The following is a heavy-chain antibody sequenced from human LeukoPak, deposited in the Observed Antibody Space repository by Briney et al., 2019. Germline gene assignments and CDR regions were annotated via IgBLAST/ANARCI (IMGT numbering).Heavy chain of an antibody. V-gene: IGHV3-7*01. CDR3: ARGVGYYYDSSGYL. D-gene: IGHD3-22*01. Sequence: GGSLRLSCAASGFIFTNYFMSWVRQAPGKGLEWVASIKHDGSEKYYVDSVRGRFTISRDNAKNTLYLQMNSLRAEDTAVYYCARGVGYYYDSSGYLWGQGTLVTVSS. CDR1: GFIFTNYF. J-gene: IGHJ4*02. CDR2: IKHDGSEK.